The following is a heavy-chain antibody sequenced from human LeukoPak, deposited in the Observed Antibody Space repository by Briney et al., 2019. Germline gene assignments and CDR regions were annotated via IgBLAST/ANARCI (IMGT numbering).Heavy chain of an antibody. CDR1: GFTFSSYA. CDR2: ISYDGSNK. D-gene: IGHD4-17*01. Sequence: PGGSLRLSCAASGFTFSSYAMHWVRQAPGKGLEWVAVISYDGSNKYYADSVKGRFTISRDNSKNTLYLQMNSLRAEDTAVHYCARDPSYGDWTYFDYWGQGTLVTVSS. V-gene: IGHV3-30-3*01. CDR3: ARDPSYGDWTYFDY. J-gene: IGHJ4*02.